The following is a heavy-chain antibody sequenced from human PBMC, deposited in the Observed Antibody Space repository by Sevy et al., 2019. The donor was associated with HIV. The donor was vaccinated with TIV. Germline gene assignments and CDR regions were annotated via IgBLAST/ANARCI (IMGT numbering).Heavy chain of an antibody. CDR2: IYTSGST. J-gene: IGHJ6*02. D-gene: IGHD2-15*01. V-gene: IGHV4-4*07. CDR3: ARDQVDYCSGGSCYPYYYYGMDV. Sequence: SETLSLTCTVSGGSISSYYWSWIRQPAGKGLEWIGRIYTSGSTNYNPSLKSRVTMSVDTSKNQFSLKLSSVTVADTAVYYGARDQVDYCSGGSCYPYYYYGMDVWGQGTTVTVSS. CDR1: GGSISSYY.